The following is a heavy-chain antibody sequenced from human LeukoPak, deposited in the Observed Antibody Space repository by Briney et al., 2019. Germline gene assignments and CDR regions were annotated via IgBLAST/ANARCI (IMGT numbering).Heavy chain of an antibody. Sequence: SETLSLTCTVSGGSISSSSYYWGWIRQPPGKGLEWIGSIYYSGSTNYNPSLKSRVTMSVDTSKNQFSLKLRSVTAADTAVYYCARRTRVRGVYYYYYMDVWGKGTTVTISS. CDR3: ARRTRVRGVYYYYYMDV. J-gene: IGHJ6*03. D-gene: IGHD4-17*01. CDR2: IYYSGST. V-gene: IGHV4-39*07. CDR1: GGSISSSSYY.